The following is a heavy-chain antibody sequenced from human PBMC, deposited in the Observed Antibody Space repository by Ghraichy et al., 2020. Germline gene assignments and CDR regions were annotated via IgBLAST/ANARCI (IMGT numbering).Heavy chain of an antibody. CDR1: GFTFSNYS. J-gene: IGHJ5*02. V-gene: IGHV3-21*01. CDR2: ISSSSGYM. D-gene: IGHD3-3*02. Sequence: GGSLRLSCVASGFTFSNYSMTWVRQAPGQGLEWVSSISSSSGYMHYADPVAGRLTISRDNAQNSLYLQMNSLRAADTAIYYCARDSIVSLVWFDRWGQGTLVTVSS. CDR3: ARDSIVSLVWFDR.